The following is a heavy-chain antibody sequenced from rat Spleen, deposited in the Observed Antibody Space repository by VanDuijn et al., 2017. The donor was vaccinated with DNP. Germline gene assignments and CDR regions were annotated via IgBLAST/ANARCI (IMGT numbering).Heavy chain of an antibody. CDR1: GFTFSTTW. CDR3: ARWSTSHWYFDF. V-gene: IGHV6-6*01. J-gene: IGHJ1*01. CDR2: IKAKSNNYAT. D-gene: IGHD1-12*02. Sequence: EVQVLESGGGLVQPGNSLKLSCATSGFTFSTTWMYWYRQFPEKRLEWVARIKAKSNNYATDYTESVKGRFTISRDDSKSSIYLQMNSLRSEDMATYYCARWSTSHWYFDFWGPGTMVTVSS.